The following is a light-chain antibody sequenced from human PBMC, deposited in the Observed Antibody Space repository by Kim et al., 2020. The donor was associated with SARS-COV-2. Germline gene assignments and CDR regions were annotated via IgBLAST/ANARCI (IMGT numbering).Light chain of an antibody. Sequence: SSELTQDPAVSVALGQTVRITCQGDSLRSYYASWYQQKPGQAPVRVIYGKNNRPSGIPDRFSGSSSGNTASLTINGAQAEDEADYYCNSLDSSGNRGVFGGGTQLTVL. J-gene: IGLJ2*01. CDR1: SLRSYY. CDR3: NSLDSSGNRGV. V-gene: IGLV3-19*02. CDR2: GKN.